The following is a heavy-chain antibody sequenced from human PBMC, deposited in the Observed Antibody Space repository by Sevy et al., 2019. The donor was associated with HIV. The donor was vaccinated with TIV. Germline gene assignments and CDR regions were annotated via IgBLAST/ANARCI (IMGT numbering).Heavy chain of an antibody. J-gene: IGHJ4*02. V-gene: IGHV4-59*01. D-gene: IGHD2-15*01. CDR2: IYYSGST. CDR3: AREDRYCSGGSCYALYFDY. CDR1: GGSISSYY. Sequence: SETLSLTCTVSGGSISSYYWSWIRQPPGKGLEWIGYIYYSGSTNYNPSLKSRVTISVDTSKNQFSLKLRSVTDADTAVYYCAREDRYCSGGSCYALYFDYWGQGTLVTVSS.